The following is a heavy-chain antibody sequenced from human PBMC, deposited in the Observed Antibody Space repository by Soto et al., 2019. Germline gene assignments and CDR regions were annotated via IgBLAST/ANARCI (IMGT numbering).Heavy chain of an antibody. CDR1: GFSLSNARMG. V-gene: IGHV2-26*01. CDR3: ARTELSLVDFWSGSQWYYFDY. D-gene: IGHD3-3*01. Sequence: QVTLKESGPVLVKPTETLTLTCTVSGFSLSNARMGVSWLSQPPGQALEWLAHIFSNDEKSYSTTLKSRLTNSKDTSKSQVVLTMTNMDPVDTATYYCARTELSLVDFWSGSQWYYFDYWGQGTLVTVSS. J-gene: IGHJ4*02. CDR2: IFSNDEK.